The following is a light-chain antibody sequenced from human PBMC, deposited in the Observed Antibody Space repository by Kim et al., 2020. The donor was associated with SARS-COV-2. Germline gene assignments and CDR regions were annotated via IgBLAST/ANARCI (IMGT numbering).Light chain of an antibody. CDR2: DAS. CDR3: QQYYSHSYT. J-gene: IGKJ2*01. CDR1: QSITRW. Sequence: SASVGDRVTITCRSSQSITRWVAWYQQKPGKAPKLLIYDASSLKSGVPSRFSGSGSGTEFTLTISSLHPDDFATYYCQQYYSHSYTFGEGTKLEI. V-gene: IGKV1-5*01.